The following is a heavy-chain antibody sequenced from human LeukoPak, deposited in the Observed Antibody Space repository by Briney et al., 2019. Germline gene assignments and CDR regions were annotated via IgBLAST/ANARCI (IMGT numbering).Heavy chain of an antibody. Sequence: SETLSLTCAVYGGSFSGYYWSWIRQPPGKGLEWIGEINHSGSTNYNPSLKSRVTISVDTSKNQFSLKLSFVTAADTAVYYCARDGIWFGELDYWGQGTLVTVSS. CDR3: ARDGIWFGELDY. CDR2: INHSGST. D-gene: IGHD3-10*01. J-gene: IGHJ4*02. V-gene: IGHV4-34*01. CDR1: GGSFSGYY.